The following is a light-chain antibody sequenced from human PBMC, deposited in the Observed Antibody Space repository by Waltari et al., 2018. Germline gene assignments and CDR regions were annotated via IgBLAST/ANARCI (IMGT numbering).Light chain of an antibody. CDR2: RNN. V-gene: IGLV10-54*01. CDR3: TAWDSSLSAVV. Sequence: QAGLTQPPSVSKGLRQTATPTCTGNSNNVGDQGAPWLQQHQGHPPKLLFYRNNNRPSGISERLSASRSGNTASLTITGLQPEDEADYYCTAWDSSLSAVVFGGGTKLTVL. J-gene: IGLJ2*01. CDR1: SNNVGDQG.